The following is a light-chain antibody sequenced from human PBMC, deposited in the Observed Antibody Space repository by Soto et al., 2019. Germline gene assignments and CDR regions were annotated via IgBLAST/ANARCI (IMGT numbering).Light chain of an antibody. Sequence: QSALTQPASVSGSPGQSITISCTGTSSDVSDYNYVSWYQQHPGKAPKLMIYDVSNRPSGVSNRFSGSKSGNTASLTISGLQAEDEADYYCSAYTSSSTRVFGTGTKVTVL. CDR2: DVS. J-gene: IGLJ1*01. V-gene: IGLV2-14*01. CDR3: SAYTSSSTRV. CDR1: SSDVSDYNY.